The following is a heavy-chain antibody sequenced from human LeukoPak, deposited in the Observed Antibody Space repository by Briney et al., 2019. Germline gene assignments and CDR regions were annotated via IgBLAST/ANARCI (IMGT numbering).Heavy chain of an antibody. V-gene: IGHV3-23*01. J-gene: IGHJ4*02. CDR1: GFTFSSYV. CDR2: ISGSGGST. Sequence: GGSLRLSCAASGFTFSSYVMSWVRQAPGKGLEWVSTISGSGGSTYYADSVKGRFTISRDNSKNTVSLQMSSLRAEDTALYYCVKDGLAFCGGDCYSYFDYWGQGTLVTVSS. CDR3: VKDGLAFCGGDCYSYFDY. D-gene: IGHD2-21*02.